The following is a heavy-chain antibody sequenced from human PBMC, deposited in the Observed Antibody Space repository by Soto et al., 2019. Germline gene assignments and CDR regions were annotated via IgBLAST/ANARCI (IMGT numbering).Heavy chain of an antibody. CDR1: GYTFTGYY. Sequence: ASVKVSFNASGYTFTGYYMHWVRQAPGQGLEWMGWINPNSGGTNYAQKFQGRVTMTRDTSISTAYMELSRLRSDDTAVYYCARDLGSDGSGSHWGQGTLVTVSS. CDR2: INPNSGGT. D-gene: IGHD3-10*01. V-gene: IGHV1-2*02. CDR3: ARDLGSDGSGSH. J-gene: IGHJ4*02.